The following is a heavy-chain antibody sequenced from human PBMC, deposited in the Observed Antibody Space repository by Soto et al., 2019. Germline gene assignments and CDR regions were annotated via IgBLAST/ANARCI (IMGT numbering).Heavy chain of an antibody. D-gene: IGHD3-3*01. CDR3: ARGLGDFWSGYDY. J-gene: IGHJ4*02. CDR2: ISSSGSTI. CDR1: GFTFSSYE. Sequence: GGSLRLSCAASGFTFSSYEMNWVRQAPGKGLEWVSYISSSGSTIYYADSVKGRFTISRDNAKNSLYLQMNSLRAEDTAVYYCARGLGDFWSGYDYWGQGTLVTVSS. V-gene: IGHV3-48*03.